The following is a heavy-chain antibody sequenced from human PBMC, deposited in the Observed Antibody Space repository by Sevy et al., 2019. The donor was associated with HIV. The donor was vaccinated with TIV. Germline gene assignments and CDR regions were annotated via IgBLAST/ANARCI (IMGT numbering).Heavy chain of an antibody. J-gene: IGHJ4*02. Sequence: GGSLRLSCAASGFTFSSYAMHWVRQAPGKGLEWVAVISYDGSNKYYADSVKGRFTISRDNSKNTLYLQMNSLGAEDTAVYYCARGTRGYSYGYFDYWGQGTLVTVSS. CDR2: ISYDGSNK. V-gene: IGHV3-30-3*01. D-gene: IGHD5-18*01. CDR3: ARGTRGYSYGYFDY. CDR1: GFTFSSYA.